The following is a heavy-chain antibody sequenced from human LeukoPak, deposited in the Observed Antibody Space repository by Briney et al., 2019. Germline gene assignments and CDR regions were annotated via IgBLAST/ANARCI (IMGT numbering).Heavy chain of an antibody. Sequence: PSETLSLTCTVSGGAMSSYYGSWLRQPPGKALECLGYISYSGRTDYNPSLTSRVTISVDTSKNQFSLKLSSVSAADAAVYYCARVVFMGATNYFDYWGQGTLVTVSA. D-gene: IGHD1-26*01. V-gene: IGHV4-59*01. J-gene: IGHJ4*02. CDR2: ISYSGRT. CDR1: GGAMSSYY. CDR3: ARVVFMGATNYFDY.